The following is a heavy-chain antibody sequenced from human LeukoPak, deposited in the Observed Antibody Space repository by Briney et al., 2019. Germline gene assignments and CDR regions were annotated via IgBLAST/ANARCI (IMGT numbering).Heavy chain of an antibody. J-gene: IGHJ4*02. V-gene: IGHV4-31*03. D-gene: IGHD3-16*01. CDR3: ASSVWGHFGY. Sequence: SQTLSLTCTVSGGSISSGGYYWSWIHQHPGKGLEWIGYIYYSGSIYYNPSLKSRVTISVDTSKNQFSLKLSSVTAADTAVYYCASSVWGHFGYWGQGTLVTVSS. CDR1: GGSISSGGYY. CDR2: IYYSGSI.